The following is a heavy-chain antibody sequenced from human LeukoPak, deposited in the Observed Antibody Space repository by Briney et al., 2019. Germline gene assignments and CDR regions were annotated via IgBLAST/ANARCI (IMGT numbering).Heavy chain of an antibody. CDR2: ISAYNGNT. CDR3: ARDIVVVPAAMRGYNWFDP. Sequence: GASVKVSCKASGYTFTSYGISWVRQAPGQGLEWMGWISAYNGNTNYAQKLQGRVTMTTDTSTSTAYMELRSLRSDDTAVYYCARDIVVVPAAMRGYNWFDPWGQGTLVTVSS. D-gene: IGHD2-2*01. V-gene: IGHV1-18*01. CDR1: GYTFTSYG. J-gene: IGHJ5*02.